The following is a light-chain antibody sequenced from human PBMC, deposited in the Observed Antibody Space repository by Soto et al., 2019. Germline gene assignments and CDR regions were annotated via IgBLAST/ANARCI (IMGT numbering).Light chain of an antibody. V-gene: IGLV1-44*01. Sequence: QSVLTQPPSASGTPGQRVTISCSGRSSNIGSNTVNWYQQLPGTAPKLLIYSNNQRTSGVPDRFSGSKSGTSASLAISGLQSEDEADYYCAAWDDSLNGHVVFGGGTKLTVL. CDR1: SSNIGSNT. J-gene: IGLJ2*01. CDR3: AAWDDSLNGHVV. CDR2: SNN.